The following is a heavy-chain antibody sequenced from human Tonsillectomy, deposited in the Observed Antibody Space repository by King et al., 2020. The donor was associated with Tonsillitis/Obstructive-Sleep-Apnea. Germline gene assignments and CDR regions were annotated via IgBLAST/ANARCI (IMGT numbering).Heavy chain of an antibody. Sequence: VQLVESGPGLVKPSQTLSLTCTVSGGSISSGGYYWTWIRQHPGKGLQWIGYIYYSGSTYYNPFLKSRVTISVDTSKNQFSLKLSSVTAADTAVFYCARGRPLYCSSSSCYPGGSFDYWGQGTLVTVSS. CDR1: GGSISSGGYY. CDR3: ARGRPLYCSSSSCYPGGSFDY. V-gene: IGHV4-31*03. D-gene: IGHD2-2*01. CDR2: IYYSGST. J-gene: IGHJ4*02.